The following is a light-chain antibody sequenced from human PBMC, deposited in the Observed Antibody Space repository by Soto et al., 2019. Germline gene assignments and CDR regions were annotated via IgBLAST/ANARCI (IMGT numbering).Light chain of an antibody. CDR2: GAS. CDR1: QSVRSN. V-gene: IGKV3D-15*01. Sequence: EIVMTQSPATLSVSPGDRVTLSCRASQSVRSNSAWYQQKPCQAHRLIIYGASTRATGIPATFSGSGSGTQFTLTISSLQSEDFAIYYGQQYNNWPAITFGQGTRVEIK. CDR3: QQYNNWPAIT. J-gene: IGKJ5*01.